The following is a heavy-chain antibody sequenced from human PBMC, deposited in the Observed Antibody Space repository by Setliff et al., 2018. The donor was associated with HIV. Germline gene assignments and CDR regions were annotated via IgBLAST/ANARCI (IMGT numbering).Heavy chain of an antibody. D-gene: IGHD2-21*01. Sequence: ASVKVSCKASGYIFSTFGITWVRQAPGQGPEWMGWINTYNGNTKYGQKFQGSVTMTTDTSTSTVYMELRNLRSDDTAVYFCARGGPARVALLYWFDPWGQGTLVTVSS. CDR1: GYIFSTFG. J-gene: IGHJ5*02. CDR3: ARGGPARVALLYWFDP. V-gene: IGHV1-18*01. CDR2: INTYNGNT.